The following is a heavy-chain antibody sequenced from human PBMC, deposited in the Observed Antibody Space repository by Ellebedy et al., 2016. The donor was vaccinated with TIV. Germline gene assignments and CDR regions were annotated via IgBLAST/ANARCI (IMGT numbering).Heavy chain of an antibody. CDR2: INPNSGGT. CDR3: ARGGIAVAGVAFDY. V-gene: IGHV1-2*02. Sequence: AASVKVSCKASGYTFIGYYMHWVRQAPGQGLEWMGWINPNSGGTNYAQEFQGRVTMTRDTSISTAYMEVSRLTSDDTAVYYCARGGIAVAGVAFDYWGQGTLVTVSS. J-gene: IGHJ4*02. D-gene: IGHD6-19*01. CDR1: GYTFIGYY.